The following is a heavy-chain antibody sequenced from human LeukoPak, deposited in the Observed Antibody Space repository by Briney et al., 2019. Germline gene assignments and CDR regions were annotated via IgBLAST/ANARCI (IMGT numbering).Heavy chain of an antibody. J-gene: IGHJ5*02. CDR1: GYPFTSYA. CDR2: IKTNTGNP. CDR3: ARATTSGLWFGELLLWFDP. D-gene: IGHD3-10*01. Sequence: EASVKVSCKASGYPFTSYAMNWVRQAPGQGLEWMGWIKTNTGNPTYAQGFTGRFVFSLDTSVSTAYLQISSLKAEDTAVYYCARATTSGLWFGELLLWFDPWGQGTLVTVSS. V-gene: IGHV7-4-1*02.